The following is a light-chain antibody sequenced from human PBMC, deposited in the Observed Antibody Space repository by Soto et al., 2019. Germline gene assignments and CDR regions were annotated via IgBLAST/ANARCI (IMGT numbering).Light chain of an antibody. Sequence: QSVLTQPASVSGSPGQSITISCTGTSSDVGGYNYGSWYQHHPGKAPKLMIYEVSNRPSGISSRFSGSKSGNTASLTISGLQAEDEADYYCSSFTSNTTVIFGGGTKLTVL. J-gene: IGLJ2*01. V-gene: IGLV2-14*01. CDR1: SSDVGGYNY. CDR3: SSFTSNTTVI. CDR2: EVS.